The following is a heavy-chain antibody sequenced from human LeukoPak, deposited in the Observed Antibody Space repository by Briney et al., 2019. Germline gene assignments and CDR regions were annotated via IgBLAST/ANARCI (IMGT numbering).Heavy chain of an antibody. D-gene: IGHD3-22*01. CDR2: IYHSGST. J-gene: IGHJ3*02. Sequence: SETLSLTCAVSGGSISSGGYSWSWIRQPPGTGLEWIGYIYHSGSTYYNPSLKSRVTISVDRSKNQFSLKLSSVTAADTAVYYCARGLGAYYYDSSGYFDAFDIWGQGTMVTVSS. CDR1: GGSISSGGYS. V-gene: IGHV4-30-2*01. CDR3: ARGLGAYYYDSSGYFDAFDI.